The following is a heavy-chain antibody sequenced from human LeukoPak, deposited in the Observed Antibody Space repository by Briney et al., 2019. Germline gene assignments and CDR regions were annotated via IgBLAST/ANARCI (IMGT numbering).Heavy chain of an antibody. Sequence: GGSLRLSCAASGFTFSSYSMNWVRQAPGKGLEWVSSISSSSSYIYYADSVKGRFTISRDNAKNSLYLQMNSRRAEDTAVYYCARGCSGGSCYPRWGQGTLVTVSS. J-gene: IGHJ4*02. D-gene: IGHD2-15*01. CDR1: GFTFSSYS. V-gene: IGHV3-21*01. CDR3: ARGCSGGSCYPR. CDR2: ISSSSSYI.